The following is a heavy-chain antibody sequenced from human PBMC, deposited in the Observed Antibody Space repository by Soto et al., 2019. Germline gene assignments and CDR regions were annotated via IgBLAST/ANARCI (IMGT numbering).Heavy chain of an antibody. CDR3: ATPYYLNH. D-gene: IGHD3-16*01. Sequence: PGGSLRLSCAASGFMFSAYTMNWVRQAPGKGLEWLSSISDDSSYIDYADSLRGRFTVSRDNARNSLYLQIDSLGVEDTAVYYCATPYYLNHWGQGTMVTVYS. CDR1: GFMFSAYT. V-gene: IGHV3-21*06. CDR2: ISDDSSYI. J-gene: IGHJ4*02.